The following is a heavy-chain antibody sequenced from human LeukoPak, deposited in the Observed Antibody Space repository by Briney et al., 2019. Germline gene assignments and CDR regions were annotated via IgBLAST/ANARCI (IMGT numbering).Heavy chain of an antibody. V-gene: IGHV3-21*01. CDR1: GFTSSSYS. Sequence: PGGSLRLSCAASGFTSSSYSTNWVRQAPGKGLEWVSSISSSSSYIYYADSVKGRFTISRDNAKNSLYLQMNSLRAEDTAVYYCAGDGDYDILTGYYDYWGQGTLVTVSS. J-gene: IGHJ4*02. CDR3: AGDGDYDILTGYYDY. CDR2: ISSSSSYI. D-gene: IGHD3-9*01.